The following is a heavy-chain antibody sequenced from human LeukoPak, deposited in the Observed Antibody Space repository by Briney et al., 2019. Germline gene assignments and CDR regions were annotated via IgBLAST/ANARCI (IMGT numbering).Heavy chain of an antibody. Sequence: GGSLRLSCAASGFTFSDYYMSWIRQAPGKGLEWVSYISSSGSTIYYADSVKGRFTISRDNAKDSLYLQMNSLRAEDTAVYYCAREKKWRADAFDIWGQGTMVTVSS. V-gene: IGHV3-11*01. D-gene: IGHD5-12*01. J-gene: IGHJ3*02. CDR2: ISSSGSTI. CDR1: GFTFSDYY. CDR3: AREKKWRADAFDI.